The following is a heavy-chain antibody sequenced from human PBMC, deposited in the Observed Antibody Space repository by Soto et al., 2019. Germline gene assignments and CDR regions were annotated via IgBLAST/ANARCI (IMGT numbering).Heavy chain of an antibody. J-gene: IGHJ4*02. CDR2: ISYSGST. V-gene: IGHV4-59*12. D-gene: IGHD2-8*02. CDR3: ARDKITGLFDY. CDR1: CGTIGDYY. Sequence: LLTLCLTNTVACGTIGDYYWSWIRQPPGKGLEWIGYISYSGSTNYNPSLKSRVTISVDTSKNQFSLKLTSVTAAGTAVYYCARDKITGLFDYWGQGTLVTVSS.